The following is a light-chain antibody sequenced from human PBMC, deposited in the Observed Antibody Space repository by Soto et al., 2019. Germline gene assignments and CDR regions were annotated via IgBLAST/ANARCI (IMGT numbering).Light chain of an antibody. J-gene: IGLJ1*01. Sequence: QSVVTQPASLSGSPGQSINISCTGTSSDVGGYNYVSWYQHHPGKAPKLIIYDVSNRPSGVSNPFSGSKSGNTASLTISGLQPEDEADYYCSSYTTSNTRQIVFGTGTKVTVL. CDR3: SSYTTSNTRQIV. V-gene: IGLV2-14*03. CDR1: SSDVGGYNY. CDR2: DVS.